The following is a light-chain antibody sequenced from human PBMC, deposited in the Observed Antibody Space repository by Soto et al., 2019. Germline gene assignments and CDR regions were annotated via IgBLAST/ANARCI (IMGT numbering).Light chain of an antibody. V-gene: IGLV2-14*01. CDR2: GVN. CDR1: SSDFGDDKY. Sequence: QSAVTQPASVSGSPGQSITVSCTGSSSDFGDDKYVSWYKQQPGKGPNLLIYGVNRRPSGISNRFSGSKSGNKASLTISGLQVEDEAEDVCGSFTTSRIWVFGGGTKVTVL. CDR3: GSFTTSRIWV. J-gene: IGLJ3*02.